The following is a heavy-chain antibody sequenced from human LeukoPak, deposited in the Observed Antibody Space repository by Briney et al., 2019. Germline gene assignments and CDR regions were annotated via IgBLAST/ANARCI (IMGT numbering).Heavy chain of an antibody. J-gene: IGHJ4*02. Sequence: PGGSLRLSCAASGFTISSNYMSWVRQAPGKGLEWVSVLYSGGSAYYADSVRGRFTISRDNSKNTLHLQMSSLRAEDTAVYYCARSSDGDYYYFDYWGQGTLVTVSS. D-gene: IGHD4-17*01. V-gene: IGHV3-53*01. CDR1: GFTISSNY. CDR3: ARSSDGDYYYFDY. CDR2: LYSGGSA.